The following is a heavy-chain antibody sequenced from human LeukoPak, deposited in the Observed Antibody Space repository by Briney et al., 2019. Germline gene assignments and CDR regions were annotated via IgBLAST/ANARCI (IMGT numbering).Heavy chain of an antibody. V-gene: IGHV1-69*04. CDR2: IIPILGIA. Sequence: KPGASVRVSCKASGGTFSSYNMSWVRQAPGQGLEWVGRIIPILGIANYAQKFQGRVTITADKSTSTAYMELSSLRSEDTAVYYCAREFDFWSGYLDYWGQGTLVTVSS. CDR1: GGTFSSYN. CDR3: AREFDFWSGYLDY. J-gene: IGHJ4*02. D-gene: IGHD3-3*01.